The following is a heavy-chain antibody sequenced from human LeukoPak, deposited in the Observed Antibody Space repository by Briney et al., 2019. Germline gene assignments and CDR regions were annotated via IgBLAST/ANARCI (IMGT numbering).Heavy chain of an antibody. CDR3: ARVRDSSGYYYDWFDP. V-gene: IGHV4-4*07. Sequence: SETLSLTCTVSGGSISSYYWSWIRQPAGKGLEWIGRIYTSGSTNYNPSLKSRVTMSVDTSKNQFSLKLSSVTAAVTAVYYCARVRDSSGYYYDWFDPWGQGTLVTVSS. CDR2: IYTSGST. CDR1: GGSISSYY. D-gene: IGHD3-22*01. J-gene: IGHJ5*02.